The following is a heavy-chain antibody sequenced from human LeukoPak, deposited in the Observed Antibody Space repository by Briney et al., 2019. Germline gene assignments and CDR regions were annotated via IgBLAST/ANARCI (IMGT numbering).Heavy chain of an antibody. CDR2: ISRSGDVT. CDR1: GFTFSSYV. Sequence: GGSLRLSCAASGFTFSSYVMNWVRQAPGGGLEWVSGISRSGDVTYYADSVKGRFTISRDNSKNTLYLQIDGLRAEDTAIYYCAKDRDDYGDFAFDYWGQGTLVPSPQ. V-gene: IGHV3-23*01. D-gene: IGHD4-17*01. CDR3: AKDRDDYGDFAFDY. J-gene: IGHJ4*02.